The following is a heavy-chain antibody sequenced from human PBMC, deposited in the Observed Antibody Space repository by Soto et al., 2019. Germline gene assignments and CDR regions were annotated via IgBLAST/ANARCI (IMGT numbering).Heavy chain of an antibody. V-gene: IGHV3-33*01. CDR1: GSIFRGYG. CDR2: IRYDGSNI. J-gene: IGHJ4*02. D-gene: IGHD2-15*01. CDR3: ARDWIGGTTFWWYLDY. Sequence: QVQLVESGGGVVQPGRSLRLSCAASGSIFRGYGMHWVRQAPGKGLEWVAVIRYDGSNINYADSVMGRFTISRDNSKNKLYREMNSLRAEDTSVYYCARDWIGGTTFWWYLDYWGQGNLVTVSS.